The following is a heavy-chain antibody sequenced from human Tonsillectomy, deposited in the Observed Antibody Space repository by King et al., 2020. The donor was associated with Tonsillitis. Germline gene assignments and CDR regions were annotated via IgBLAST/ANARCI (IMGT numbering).Heavy chain of an antibody. J-gene: IGHJ6*02. D-gene: IGHD4-17*01. Sequence: QLVQSGAEVKKPGASVKVSCKASGYTFTGYYLHWVRQAPGQGLEWMGRINPNSGGTNYAQKFHGRVTMTRDTTINTAYMELSRLRSDDTVVFYCARDRVPIDGDTYYYYYGMDVWGQGTTVTVSS. CDR1: GYTFTGYY. CDR2: INPNSGGT. V-gene: IGHV1-2*05. CDR3: ARDRVPIDGDTYYYYYGMDV.